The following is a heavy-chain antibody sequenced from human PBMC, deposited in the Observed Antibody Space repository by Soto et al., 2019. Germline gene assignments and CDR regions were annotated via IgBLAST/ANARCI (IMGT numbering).Heavy chain of an antibody. CDR1: GFTFRDYA. J-gene: IGHJ6*03. D-gene: IGHD5-18*01. CDR3: AKSFVAIRQLYQYMAV. V-gene: IGHV3-9*01. Sequence: EVQLVESGGGLVQPGRSLRLSCAASGFTFRDYAMHWVRQAPGRGLEWVSGISWNGVAMGYADSVRGRFTISRDDAKNSVFLQMNRLRPEDTALYYCAKSFVAIRQLYQYMAVWGKGTTVTVSS. CDR2: ISWNGVAM.